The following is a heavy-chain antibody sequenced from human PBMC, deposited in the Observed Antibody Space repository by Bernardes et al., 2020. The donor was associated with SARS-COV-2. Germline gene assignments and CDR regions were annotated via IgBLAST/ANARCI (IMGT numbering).Heavy chain of an antibody. Sequence: SLNFSCHDSGNSFTSHWIAWVRQMPGTGLEWMGMIYPDDSETRFSPSFQGRVTISADKSINTAYLQWTSLKASDTAMYYCATHSDSSERGAFDLWGQGTLVTVSS. J-gene: IGHJ3*01. V-gene: IGHV5-51*01. CDR3: ATHSDSSERGAFDL. D-gene: IGHD6-6*01. CDR2: IYPDDSET. CDR1: GNSFTSHW.